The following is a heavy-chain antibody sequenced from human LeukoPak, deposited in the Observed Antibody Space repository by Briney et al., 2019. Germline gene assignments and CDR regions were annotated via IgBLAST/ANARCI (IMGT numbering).Heavy chain of an antibody. CDR3: AKDLPSNLIDY. CDR2: ISYDGSNK. Sequence: VNLGGSLRLSCAASGFTFSSYGMHWVRPAPGKGLEWVAVISYDGSNKYYADSVKGRLTISRDNSKNTLYLQMNSLRAEDTAVYYCAKDLPSNLIDYWGQGTLVTVSS. V-gene: IGHV3-30*18. J-gene: IGHJ4*02. CDR1: GFTFSSYG. D-gene: IGHD4-11*01.